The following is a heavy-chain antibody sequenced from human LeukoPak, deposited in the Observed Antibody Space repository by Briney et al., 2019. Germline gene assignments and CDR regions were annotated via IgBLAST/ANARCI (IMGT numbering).Heavy chain of an antibody. CDR1: GFTINFYA. V-gene: IGHV3-23*01. CDR2: ISSTGDST. Sequence: GRSLRLSCAASGFTINFYAMTWVRQAPGKGLEWVSGISSTGDSTYYADSVKGRFTISRDNSKNTLYLQMNSLRAEDTAVYYCAKVWRGNYYDYWGQGTLVTVSS. J-gene: IGHJ4*02. D-gene: IGHD1-1*01. CDR3: AKVWRGNYYDY.